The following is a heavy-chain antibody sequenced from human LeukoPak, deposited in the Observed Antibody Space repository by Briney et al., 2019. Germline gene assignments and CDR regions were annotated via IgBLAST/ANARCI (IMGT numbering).Heavy chain of an antibody. J-gene: IGHJ4*02. CDR2: ISTSSRYI. CDR3: ARHGPYGDYDL. CDR1: GFTFSAYS. D-gene: IGHD4-17*01. V-gene: IGHV3-21*01. Sequence: PGGSLRLSCAASGFTFSAYSMNWVRQAPGKGLEWVSSISTSSRYIYYADSVKGRFTISRDNAKNSLYLQMNSLRAEDTAEYYCARHGPYGDYDLWGQGTLVTVSS.